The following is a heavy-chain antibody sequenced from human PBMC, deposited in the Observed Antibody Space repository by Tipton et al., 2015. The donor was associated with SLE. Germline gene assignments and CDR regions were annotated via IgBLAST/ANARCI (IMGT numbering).Heavy chain of an antibody. CDR3: GKCKGAGSHEHYCINV. V-gene: IGHV3-23*01. CDR2: IGGSGGWT. J-gene: IGHJ6*03. Sequence: SLRLSCSASGFTFSTFAMTWVRQAPGEGLEWVSTIGGSGGWTKYADSVKGRFTISRDNSKNTLYLQMNSLRDEDTAVYYCGKCKGAGSHEHYCINVWGRGTAVAVSS. D-gene: IGHD3-10*01. CDR1: GFTFSTFA.